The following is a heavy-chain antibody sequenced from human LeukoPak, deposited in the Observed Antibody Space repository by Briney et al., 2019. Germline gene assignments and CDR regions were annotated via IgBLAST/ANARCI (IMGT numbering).Heavy chain of an antibody. J-gene: IGHJ3*02. CDR3: ATDSSGYTEAFDI. D-gene: IGHD3-22*01. CDR1: GGSISGHY. CDR2: IYYNGNT. V-gene: IGHV4-59*11. Sequence: SETLSLTCTVSGGSISGHYWSWIRLPPGKGLEWIGYIYYNGNTYYHPSLKSRLTISLDTSKNQFSLSLSSVTAADTAVYFCATDSSGYTEAFDIWGQGTMVAVSS.